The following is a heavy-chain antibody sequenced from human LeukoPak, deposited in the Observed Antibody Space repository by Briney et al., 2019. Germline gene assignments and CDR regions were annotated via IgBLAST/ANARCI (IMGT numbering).Heavy chain of an antibody. CDR3: VRSWYYYYYGMDV. D-gene: IGHD6-13*01. Sequence: PGGSLILSCSASGFTFSSYAMHWVRQAPGKGLEYVSAISSNGGSTYYADSVKGRFTISRDNSKNTLYLQMSSLRAEDTAVYYCVRSWYYYYYGMDVWGKGTTVTVSS. CDR1: GFTFSSYA. CDR2: ISSNGGST. J-gene: IGHJ6*04. V-gene: IGHV3-64D*06.